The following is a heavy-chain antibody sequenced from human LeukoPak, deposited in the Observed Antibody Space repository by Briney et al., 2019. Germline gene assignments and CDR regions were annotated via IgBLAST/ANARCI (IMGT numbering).Heavy chain of an antibody. Sequence: GGSLRLSCAASRFTFSSYAMSWVRQAPGKGLEWVSAISGSGGSTYYADSVKGRFTISRDNSKNTLYLQMNSLRAEDSAIYYCAREGFYFFDFWGQGTLVTVSS. CDR3: AREGFYFFDF. CDR1: RFTFSSYA. V-gene: IGHV3-23*01. CDR2: ISGSGGST. J-gene: IGHJ4*01.